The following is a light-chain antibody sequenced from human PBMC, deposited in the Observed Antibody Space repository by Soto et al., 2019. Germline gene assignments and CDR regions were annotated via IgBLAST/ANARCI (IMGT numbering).Light chain of an antibody. CDR3: IQALQTPFT. J-gene: IGKJ4*01. V-gene: IGKV2-28*01. CDR1: QSLLHSSGRYY. CDR2: LGS. Sequence: DIVMTQSPLSLPVTPGEPASISCRSSQSLLHSSGRYYLDWYLQKPGQSPQLLIYLGSHRASGVPDRFSGSGSGTDFTLTISRVEGEDVGIYYCIQALQTPFTFGGGTRAEIK.